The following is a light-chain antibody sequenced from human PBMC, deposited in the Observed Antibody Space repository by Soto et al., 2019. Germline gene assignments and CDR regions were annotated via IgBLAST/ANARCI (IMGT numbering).Light chain of an antibody. V-gene: IGKV3-15*01. CDR3: QQYFEWPPMT. CDR2: GAS. CDR1: ETVATN. Sequence: LSSWASETVATNLAWYQQKPGQAPRLLISGASTRAAGISDRFRVSGSGTEFTLTISSLRSEDSAIHYWQQYFEWPPMTFGQRTKVDIK. J-gene: IGKJ1*01.